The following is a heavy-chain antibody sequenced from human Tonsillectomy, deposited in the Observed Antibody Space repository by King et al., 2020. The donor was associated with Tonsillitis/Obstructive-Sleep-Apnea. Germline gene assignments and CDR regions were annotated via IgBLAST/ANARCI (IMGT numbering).Heavy chain of an antibody. CDR3: AKASSGYGELSLFDY. J-gene: IGHJ4*02. CDR1: GFTFSSYA. CDR2: ISGSGGST. Sequence: VQLVESGGGLVQPGGSLRLSWAASGFTFSSYAMSWVRQAPGKGLEWGSAISGSGGSTYYADSGKGRFTISRDNSKNTLYLQMNSLRAEDTAVDYCAKASSGYGELSLFDYWGQGTLVTVSS. V-gene: IGHV3-23*04. D-gene: IGHD3-10*01.